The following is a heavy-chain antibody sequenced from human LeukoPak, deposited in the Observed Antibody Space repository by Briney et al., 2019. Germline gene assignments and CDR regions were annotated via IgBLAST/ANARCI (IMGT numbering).Heavy chain of an antibody. V-gene: IGHV3-30*02. CDR1: GFTFSSYG. D-gene: IGHD5-12*01. CDR3: AKSGVATIEYYFDY. J-gene: IGHJ4*02. CDR2: IRYDGSNK. Sequence: GGSLRLSCAASGFTFSSYGMHWVRQAPGKGLEWVAFIRYDGSNKYYADSVKGRFTISRDNSKNTLYLQMNSLRAEDTAVYYCAKSGVATIEYYFDYWGQGTLVTVSS.